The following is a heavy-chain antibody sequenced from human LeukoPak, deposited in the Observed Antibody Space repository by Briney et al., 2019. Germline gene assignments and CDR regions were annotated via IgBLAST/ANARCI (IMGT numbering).Heavy chain of an antibody. CDR3: ARDMMGATLYFDS. J-gene: IGHJ4*02. CDR1: GFTFSTYA. Sequence: GGSLRPSCAASGFTFSTYAMTWVRQAPGKGLEWVSLISGTGGSIYYADSVKGRFTISRDNSKNTLYLQMNSLRVEDTAVYYCARDMMGATLYFDSWGQGTLVTVSS. D-gene: IGHD1-26*01. CDR2: ISGTGGSI. V-gene: IGHV3-23*01.